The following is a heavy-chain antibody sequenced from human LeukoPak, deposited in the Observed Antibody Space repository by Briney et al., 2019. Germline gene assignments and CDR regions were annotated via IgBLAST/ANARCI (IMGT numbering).Heavy chain of an antibody. J-gene: IGHJ6*03. Sequence: SVKVSCKASGGTFSSYAISWVRQAPGQGLEWMGGIIPIFGTANYAQKFQGRVTITADESTSTAYMELSSLRSEDTAVYYCARATREWSGYDLQLYYYYMDVWGKGTTVTVSS. D-gene: IGHD5-12*01. CDR3: ARATREWSGYDLQLYYYYMDV. V-gene: IGHV1-69*13. CDR2: IIPIFGTA. CDR1: GGTFSSYA.